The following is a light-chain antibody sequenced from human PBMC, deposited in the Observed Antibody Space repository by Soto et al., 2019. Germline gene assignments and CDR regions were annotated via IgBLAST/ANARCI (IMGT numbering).Light chain of an antibody. J-gene: IGKJ1*01. CDR3: QQYNNWPRT. Sequence: EIVMTQSAATLSVSPGERATLSCRASESVSSDLVWYQQKPGQAPRLLIYGASTRATGIPARFSGSGSATQFTLTISSLQSEDFAVYSCQQYNNWPRTFGQGTKVEIK. CDR1: ESVSSD. CDR2: GAS. V-gene: IGKV3-15*01.